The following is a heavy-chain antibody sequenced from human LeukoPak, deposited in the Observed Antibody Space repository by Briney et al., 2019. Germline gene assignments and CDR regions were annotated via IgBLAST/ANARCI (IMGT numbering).Heavy chain of an antibody. CDR3: ARRGSYGFDS. V-gene: IGHV1-2*02. Sequence: ASVKVSCKTSGYIFTGYYIHWVRQAPGQGLEWVAFMKPDSNDADSAQKFQGRVTMTSDTSTTTVYMELSRLRSDESAVYYCARRGSYGFDSWGQGTLVTVSS. CDR2: MKPDSNDA. CDR1: GYIFTGYY. D-gene: IGHD5-18*01. J-gene: IGHJ4*02.